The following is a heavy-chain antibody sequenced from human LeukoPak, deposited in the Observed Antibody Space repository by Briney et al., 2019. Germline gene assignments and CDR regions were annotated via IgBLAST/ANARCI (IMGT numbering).Heavy chain of an antibody. Sequence: GGSLRLSCAASGFTFDDYAMHWVRQAPGKGLEWVSGISWNSGSIGYADSVKGRFTISRDNAKNSLYLQMNSLRAEDTAVYYCAVSGVSTIAFDYWGQGTLVTVSS. J-gene: IGHJ4*02. D-gene: IGHD3-3*01. CDR1: GFTFDDYA. CDR2: ISWNSGSI. V-gene: IGHV3-9*01. CDR3: AVSGVSTIAFDY.